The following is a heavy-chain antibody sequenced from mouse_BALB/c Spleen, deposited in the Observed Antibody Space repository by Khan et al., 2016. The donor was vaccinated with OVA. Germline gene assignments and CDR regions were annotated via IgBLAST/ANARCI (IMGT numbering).Heavy chain of an antibody. CDR1: GFNIKDTY. D-gene: IGHD3-1*01. CDR3: ARQLGLLAWFAY. V-gene: IGHV14-3*02. CDR2: IDPANGNT. J-gene: IGHJ3*01. Sequence: VQLQQSGAELVKPGASVKLSCTASGFNIKDTYMHWVKQRPEQGLEWIGRIDPANGNTKYDPKFQGRATIPADTSSNTAYLQLSSLTSEDTAVYYGARQLGLLAWFAYWGQGTLVTVSA.